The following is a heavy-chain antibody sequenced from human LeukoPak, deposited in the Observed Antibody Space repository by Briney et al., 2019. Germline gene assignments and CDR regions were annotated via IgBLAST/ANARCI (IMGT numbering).Heavy chain of an antibody. J-gene: IGHJ1*01. V-gene: IGHV3-23*01. CDR1: GFTFSSYA. D-gene: IGHD6-19*01. CDR3: AKDTPRSQYSSGWYGYFQH. Sequence: GGSLRPSCAASGFTFSSYAMSWVRQAPGKGLEWVSAISGSGGSTYYADSVKGRFTISRDNSKNTLYLQMNSLRAEDTAVYYCAKDTPRSQYSSGWYGYFQHWGQGTLVTVSS. CDR2: ISGSGGST.